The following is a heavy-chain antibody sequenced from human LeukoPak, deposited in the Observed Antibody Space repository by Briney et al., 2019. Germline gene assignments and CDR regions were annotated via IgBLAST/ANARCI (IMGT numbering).Heavy chain of an antibody. CDR2: INTDGSST. Sequence: GGSLRLSCAASGFTFSSYWMHWVRQAPGKGLVWVSRINTDGSSTNYATSVKGRFTMSRDNAKNTLYLQMNRLRAEDAAVYYCAKAPVTTCSGAYCYPFDYWGQGTLVTVSS. CDR1: GFTFSSYW. D-gene: IGHD2-21*01. J-gene: IGHJ4*02. V-gene: IGHV3-74*01. CDR3: AKAPVTTCSGAYCYPFDY.